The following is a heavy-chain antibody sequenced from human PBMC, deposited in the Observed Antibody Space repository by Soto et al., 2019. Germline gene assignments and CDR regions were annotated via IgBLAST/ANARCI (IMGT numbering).Heavy chain of an antibody. J-gene: IGHJ4*02. CDR1: GYPVASVE. CDR2: ISNAGSGNT. D-gene: IGHD2-2*01. Sequence: SVKVSCNTSGYPVASVEVHWIRQAPGQRPEWMGGISNAGSGNTKYSQKFQDRLTITGDKRATTVYMALSSLTAEDTATYYCARESNHYQDFFQNWGQGTQVTVPS. V-gene: IGHV1-3*01. CDR3: ARESNHYQDFFQN.